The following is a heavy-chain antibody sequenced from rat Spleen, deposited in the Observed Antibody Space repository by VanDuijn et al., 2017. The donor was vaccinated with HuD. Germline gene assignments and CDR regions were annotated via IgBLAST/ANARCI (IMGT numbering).Heavy chain of an antibody. CDR3: ARPSYGYPFAY. V-gene: IGHV5-7*01. CDR2: ISYNGVST. J-gene: IGHJ3*01. Sequence: EVQLVESGGGLVQPGRSMKLSCAASGFTFSDYGMAWVLQAPTKGLEWVASISYNGVSTYYRDSVKGRFTISRDNAKSTLYLQLDSLRSEDTATYYCARPSYGYPFAYWGQGTLVTVSS. CDR1: GFTFSDYG. D-gene: IGHD1-7*01.